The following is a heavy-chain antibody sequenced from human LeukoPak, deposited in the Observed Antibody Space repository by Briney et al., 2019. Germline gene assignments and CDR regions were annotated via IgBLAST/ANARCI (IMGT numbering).Heavy chain of an antibody. J-gene: IGHJ4*02. V-gene: IGHV3-7*01. Sequence: GGSLRLSCAASGFTISSYWMTWVRQAPGKGLEWVANINLDGSEKHYVDSVKGRFTISRDNAKNSLFLQMNSLRAEDTAVYYCARDPTLYSSGWSFDYWGQGTLVTVSS. D-gene: IGHD6-19*01. CDR2: INLDGSEK. CDR3: ARDPTLYSSGWSFDY. CDR1: GFTISSYW.